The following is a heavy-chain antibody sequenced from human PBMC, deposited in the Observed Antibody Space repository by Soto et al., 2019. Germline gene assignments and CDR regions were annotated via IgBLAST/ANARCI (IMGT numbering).Heavy chain of an antibody. CDR3: AREGFVVPDCLDY. CDR1: GSAFTSDA. CDR2: INAGNGNT. V-gene: IGHV1-3*01. Sequence: ALVKGSCHAAGSAFTSDARHLVRQAPGQRLEWMGWINAGNGNTKYSQKFQGRVTITRDTSASTAYMELSSLRSEDTAVYYCAREGFVVPDCLDYWGQGNMVTV. J-gene: IGHJ4*02. D-gene: IGHD2-2*01.